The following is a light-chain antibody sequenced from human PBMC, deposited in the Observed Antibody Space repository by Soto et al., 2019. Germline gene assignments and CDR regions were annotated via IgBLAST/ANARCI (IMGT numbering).Light chain of an antibody. Sequence: QSVLTQPASVSGSPGQSITISCTGTSSGIGGYNYVSWYQQHPGKAPKFMIYDVSNRPSGVSNRFSGSKSGNTASLTISGLQAEDEADYYCSSYTSSSTYVFGTGTKLTVL. V-gene: IGLV2-14*01. CDR3: SSYTSSSTYV. CDR2: DVS. J-gene: IGLJ1*01. CDR1: SSGIGGYNY.